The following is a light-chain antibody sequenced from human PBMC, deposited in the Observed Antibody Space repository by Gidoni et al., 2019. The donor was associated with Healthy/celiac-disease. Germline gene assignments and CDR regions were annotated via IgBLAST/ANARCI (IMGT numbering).Light chain of an antibody. Sequence: SSELTQPPSVSVSPGKTARLTCSGADLTKHYAYWYQQKPGQAPVLVIYNDSERPSGIPERFSGSSSGTTVTLTISGVQAEDEDDYYCQSADSSGTYSVVFGGGTKLTVL. J-gene: IGLJ2*01. V-gene: IGLV3-25*02. CDR1: DLTKHY. CDR2: NDS. CDR3: QSADSSGTYSVV.